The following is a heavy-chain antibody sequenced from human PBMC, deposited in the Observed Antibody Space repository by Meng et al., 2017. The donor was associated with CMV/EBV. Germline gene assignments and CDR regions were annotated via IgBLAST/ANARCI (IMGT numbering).Heavy chain of an antibody. J-gene: IGHJ4*02. Sequence: QVQLVQSGREVKKPVASMKVSCTASGYSFIVHYIHWVRQAPGQGLEWMGRINPNSAGTNYVEKFQGRVTMTRDTSNNIVYMELTRLTSDDTAVYYCTRSWIDSFTPDFDYWGQGTLVTVSS. CDR2: INPNSAGT. CDR1: GYSFIVHY. D-gene: IGHD2-2*03. V-gene: IGHV1-2*06. CDR3: TRSWIDSFTPDFDY.